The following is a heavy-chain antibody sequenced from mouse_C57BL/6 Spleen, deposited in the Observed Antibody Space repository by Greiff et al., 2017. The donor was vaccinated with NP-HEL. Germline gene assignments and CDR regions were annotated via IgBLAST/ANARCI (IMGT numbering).Heavy chain of an antibody. CDR2: INPNYGTT. J-gene: IGHJ2*01. V-gene: IGHV1-39*01. D-gene: IGHD2-4*01. CDR1: GYSFTDYN. Sequence: VQLQQSGPELVKPGASVKISCKASGYSFTDYNMNWVKQSNGQSLEWIGVINPNYGTTSYNQKFKGKATLTVDPSSSTAYMQLNSLTSEDSAVYYCAREDMITTYYFDYWGQGTTLTVSS. CDR3: AREDMITTYYFDY.